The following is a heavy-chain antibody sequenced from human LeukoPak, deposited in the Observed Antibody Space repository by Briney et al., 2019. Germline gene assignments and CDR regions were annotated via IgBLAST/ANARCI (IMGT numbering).Heavy chain of an antibody. D-gene: IGHD3-3*01. CDR3: ARDGGYDFWSGYYQDY. CDR1: GFTFSSYA. CDR2: ISGSGGST. Sequence: GSLRLSCAASGFTFSSYAMSWVRQAPGKGLEWVSAISGSGGSTYYADSVKGRFTISRDNSKNTLYLQMNSLRAEDTAVYYCARDGGYDFWSGYYQDYWGQGTLVTVSS. V-gene: IGHV3-23*01. J-gene: IGHJ4*02.